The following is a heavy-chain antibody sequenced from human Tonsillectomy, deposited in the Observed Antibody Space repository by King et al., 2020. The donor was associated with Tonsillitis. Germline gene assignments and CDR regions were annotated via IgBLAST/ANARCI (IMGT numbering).Heavy chain of an antibody. Sequence: VQLVESGAEVKKPGSSVKVSCKASGGTFSSYAISWVRQAPGQGLEWMGGIIPIFGTANYAQKFQGRVTITADESTSTTYMELSSLRSEDTAVYYCARGPYSSSWHFWYFDLWGRGTLVTVSS. CDR3: ARGPYSSSWHFWYFDL. V-gene: IGHV1-69*01. D-gene: IGHD6-13*01. J-gene: IGHJ2*01. CDR1: GGTFSSYA. CDR2: IIPIFGTA.